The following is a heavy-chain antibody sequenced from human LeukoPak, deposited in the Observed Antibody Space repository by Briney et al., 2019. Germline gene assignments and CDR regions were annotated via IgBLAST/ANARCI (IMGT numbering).Heavy chain of an antibody. CDR1: GGSFSGYY. CDR2: INHSGST. J-gene: IGHJ4*02. CDR3: ARGGYSGYGGRFAY. V-gene: IGHV4-34*01. D-gene: IGHD5-12*01. Sequence: SETLSLTCAVYGGSFSGYYWSWIRQPPGKGLEWIGEINHSGSTNYNPSLKGQVTISVDTSKNQCSLKLSAVTAADTAVYYCARGGYSGYGGRFAYWGQGTLVTVSS.